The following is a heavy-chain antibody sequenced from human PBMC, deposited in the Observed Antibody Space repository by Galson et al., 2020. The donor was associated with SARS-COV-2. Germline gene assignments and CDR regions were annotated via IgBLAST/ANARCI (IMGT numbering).Heavy chain of an antibody. CDR3: ARDGVGATTMEDYFDY. CDR2: ISRSGSTK. J-gene: IGHJ4*02. CDR1: GFTFSSYE. Sequence: PGGSLRLSCGASGFTFSSYEMNWVRQAPGKGLDWVSYISRSGSTKYYADSVKGRFTISRDNAKNSLYLQMNSLRAEDTAVYYCARDGVGATTMEDYFDYWGQGTLVTVSS. D-gene: IGHD1-26*01. V-gene: IGHV3-48*03.